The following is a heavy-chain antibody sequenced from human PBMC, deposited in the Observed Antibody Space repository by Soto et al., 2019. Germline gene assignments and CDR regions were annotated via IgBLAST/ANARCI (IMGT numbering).Heavy chain of an antibody. Sequence: GGSLRLSCAASGFTFSSYWMSWVRQDPGKGLQWVGNIKQDGSQKYYVDSVKGRFTISRDNAKNSLYLQMNSLRAEDTAVYYCARVRGYSYGTFDYWGQGTLVTVSS. V-gene: IGHV3-7*03. J-gene: IGHJ4*02. CDR1: GFTFSSYW. CDR2: IKQDGSQK. CDR3: ARVRGYSYGTFDY. D-gene: IGHD5-18*01.